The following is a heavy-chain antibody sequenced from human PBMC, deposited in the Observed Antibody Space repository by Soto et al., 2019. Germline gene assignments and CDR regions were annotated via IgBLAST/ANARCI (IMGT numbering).Heavy chain of an antibody. CDR1: GCAFSSYA. Sequence: PEGSLRLSCPASGCAFSSYAMSWVRQAPGKGLEWVSAISGSGGSTYYADSVKGRFTISRDNSKNTLYLQMNSLRAEDTAVYYCAKHLPKSANYDSSGYSFDYWGQGTLVTVSS. V-gene: IGHV3-23*01. J-gene: IGHJ4*02. D-gene: IGHD3-22*01. CDR2: ISGSGGST. CDR3: AKHLPKSANYDSSGYSFDY.